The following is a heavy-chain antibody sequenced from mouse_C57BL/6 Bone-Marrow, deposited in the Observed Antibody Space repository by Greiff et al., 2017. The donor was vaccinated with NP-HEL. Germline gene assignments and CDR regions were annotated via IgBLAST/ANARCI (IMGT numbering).Heavy chain of an antibody. CDR2: IYPGSGST. D-gene: IGHD1-1*01. Sequence: QVQLQQPGAELVKPGASVKMSCKASGYTFTSYWITWVKQRPGQGLEWIGDIYPGSGSTNYNEKFKSKATLTVDTSSSTAYMQLSSLTSEDSAVYYWAREATVITYQGMDYWGQGTSVTVSS. J-gene: IGHJ4*01. V-gene: IGHV1-55*01. CDR1: GYTFTSYW. CDR3: AREATVITYQGMDY.